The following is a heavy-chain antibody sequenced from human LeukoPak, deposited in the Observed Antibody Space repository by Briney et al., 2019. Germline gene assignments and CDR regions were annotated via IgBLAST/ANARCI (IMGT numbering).Heavy chain of an antibody. D-gene: IGHD2-2*01. CDR3: ARGRYCTANSCDAGRDAFDV. Sequence: PSETLSLTCTVSTGSISSFYWGWIRQPDGKGLEWIGRIYPRGSTTYKSTLENRVHRAADTSKNHFSRKLSSLPAADTAVYYCARGRYCTANSCDAGRDAFDVWGQGTMVTVSS. CDR2: IYPRGST. CDR1: TGSISSFY. J-gene: IGHJ3*01. V-gene: IGHV4-4*07.